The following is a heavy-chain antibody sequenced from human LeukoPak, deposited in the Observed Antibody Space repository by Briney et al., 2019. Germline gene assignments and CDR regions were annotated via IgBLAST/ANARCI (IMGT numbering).Heavy chain of an antibody. V-gene: IGHV1-2*02. Sequence: ASVKVSCKASGYTFTDYYMHWVRQAPGQGLEWMGWINPRSGGTNYAQKFQGRVTMTRDTSISAVYMDLSRLISDDTAVYYCARFDQVSETAGGYWGQGTLVTVSS. CDR1: GYTFTDYY. CDR2: INPRSGGT. D-gene: IGHD5/OR15-5a*01. CDR3: ARFDQVSETAGGY. J-gene: IGHJ4*02.